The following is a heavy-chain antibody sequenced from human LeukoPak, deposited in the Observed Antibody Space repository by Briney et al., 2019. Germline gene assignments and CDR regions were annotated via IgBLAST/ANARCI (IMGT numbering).Heavy chain of an antibody. CDR2: LGGSETSP. V-gene: IGHV3-23*01. J-gene: IGHJ4*02. Sequence: GGSLRLSCAGSGFTFSTYALSWVRQAPGKGLEWVSLLGGSETSPSYADSVKGRFTISRDNSKNTLFLQMNSLRAEDTAVYYCARLRNSSPDYWGQGTLVTVSS. CDR3: ARLRNSSPDY. D-gene: IGHD6-19*01. CDR1: GFTFSTYA.